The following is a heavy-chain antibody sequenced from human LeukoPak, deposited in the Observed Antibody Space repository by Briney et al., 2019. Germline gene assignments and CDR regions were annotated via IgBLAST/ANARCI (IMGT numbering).Heavy chain of an antibody. D-gene: IGHD6-25*01. CDR3: AKRLGIAAGGSYYYYMDV. CDR2: ISGSGGST. V-gene: IGHV3-23*01. J-gene: IGHJ6*03. Sequence: GGSLRLSCAASGFTFSSYAMSWVRQAPGKGLEWVSAISGSGGSTYYADSVKGRFTISRDNSKNTLYLQMNSLRAEDTAVYYCAKRLGIAAGGSYYYYMDVWGKGTTVTVSS. CDR1: GFTFSSYA.